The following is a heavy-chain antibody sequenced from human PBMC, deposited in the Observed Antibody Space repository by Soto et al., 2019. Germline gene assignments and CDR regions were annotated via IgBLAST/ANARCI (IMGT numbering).Heavy chain of an antibody. CDR1: GFTFSSYE. Sequence: PGGSLRLSCAASGFTFSSYEMTWVRQAPGKGLEWVSYISSSGITTYYADSLKGRFTISRDNAKNSLYLQMNSLSAEDTAVYYCAGEGPPGYSGYGKFDYWGQGTLVTVSS. CDR3: AGEGPPGYSGYGKFDY. V-gene: IGHV3-48*03. J-gene: IGHJ4*02. D-gene: IGHD5-12*01. CDR2: ISSSGITT.